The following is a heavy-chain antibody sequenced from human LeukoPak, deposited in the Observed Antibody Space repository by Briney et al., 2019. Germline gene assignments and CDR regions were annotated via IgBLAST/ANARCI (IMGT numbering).Heavy chain of an antibody. J-gene: IGHJ5*02. CDR3: VRGRKVFGVWFDP. CDR1: TYSFTDYY. Sequence: ASVKVSCKASTYSFTDYYFHWVRQAPGQGLEWMGWINPSSGVTKYAQKFQDRVTMTRDTSISTAYMALITLTPDDTAVYYCVRGRKVFGVWFDPWGQGTQVTVSS. CDR2: INPSSGVT. D-gene: IGHD3-3*01. V-gene: IGHV1-2*02.